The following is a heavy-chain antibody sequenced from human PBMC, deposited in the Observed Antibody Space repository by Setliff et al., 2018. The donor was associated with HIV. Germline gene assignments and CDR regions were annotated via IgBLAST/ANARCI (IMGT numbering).Heavy chain of an antibody. CDR2: IYPDESDS. CDR3: ARVDMGYYYDSSGYSHFDH. Sequence: GESLKISCKGSGYSFPTYWIAWVRQMPGKGLEWMGVIYPDESDSRYSPSFRGQVTISAGKSINTAYLQWSSLKASDTAMYYCARVDMGYYYDSSGYSHFDHWGQGTLVTVSS. V-gene: IGHV5-51*01. J-gene: IGHJ4*02. CDR1: GYSFPTYW. D-gene: IGHD3-22*01.